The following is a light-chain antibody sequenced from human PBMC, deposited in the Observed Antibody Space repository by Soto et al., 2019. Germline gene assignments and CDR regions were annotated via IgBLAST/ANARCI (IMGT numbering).Light chain of an antibody. Sequence: EVVMTQSRATLSVSPGERATLSCRASQSISSNLAWYQQKPGQAPRLLIYGASTRATGIPARFSGSGSGTDFTLTISSLQSEDFAVYYCQQYNNWPPWTFGQGTKVDNK. J-gene: IGKJ1*01. CDR3: QQYNNWPPWT. V-gene: IGKV3-15*01. CDR2: GAS. CDR1: QSISSN.